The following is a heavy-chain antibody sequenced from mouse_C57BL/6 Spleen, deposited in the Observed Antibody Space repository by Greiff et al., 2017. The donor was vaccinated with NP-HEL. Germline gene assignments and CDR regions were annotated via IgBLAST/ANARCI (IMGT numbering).Heavy chain of an antibody. D-gene: IGHD2-3*01. Sequence: EVKLVESGGGLVKPGGSLKLSCAASGFTFSDYGMHWVRQAPEKGLEWVAYISSGSSTIYYADTVKGRFTISRDNAKNTLFLQMTSLRSEDTAMYYCARRAYDGYYYFDYWGQGTTLTVSS. V-gene: IGHV5-17*01. CDR3: ARRAYDGYYYFDY. CDR2: ISSGSSTI. CDR1: GFTFSDYG. J-gene: IGHJ2*01.